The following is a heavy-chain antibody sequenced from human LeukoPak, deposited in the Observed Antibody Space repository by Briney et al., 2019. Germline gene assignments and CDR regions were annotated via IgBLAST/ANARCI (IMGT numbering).Heavy chain of an antibody. J-gene: IGHJ3*02. V-gene: IGHV3-74*01. CDR2: INSDGSST. CDR1: GFTFSSYW. D-gene: IGHD3-10*01. CDR3: STGSGHAFDI. Sequence: GGSLRLSCAASGFTFSSYWMHWVRQVPGKGLVWVSRINSDGSSTSYADSVKGRFTISRDNAKNTLYVRMNSLRAENTAVYYCSTGSGHAFDIWGRGTMVTVSS.